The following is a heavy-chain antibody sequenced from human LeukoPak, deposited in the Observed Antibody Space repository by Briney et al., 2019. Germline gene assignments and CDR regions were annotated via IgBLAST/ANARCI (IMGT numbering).Heavy chain of an antibody. CDR2: IKQDGSEK. D-gene: IGHD5-18*01. V-gene: IGHV3-7*01. CDR1: GFTFSTYW. CDR3: ARGRGNSYV. Sequence: GGSLRLSCAASGFTFSTYWMTWVRQAPGKGLEWVANIKQDGSEKYYVDSVKGRFTISRDNAKNSLYLQMNSLRAEDTAAYYCARGRGNSYVWGQGTMVSVSS. J-gene: IGHJ3*01.